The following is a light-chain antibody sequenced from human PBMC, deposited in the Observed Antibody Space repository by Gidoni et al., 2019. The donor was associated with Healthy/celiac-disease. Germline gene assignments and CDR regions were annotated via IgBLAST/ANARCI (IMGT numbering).Light chain of an antibody. CDR3: NSRDSSGNHVV. Sequence: SSELTQDPAVSVALAQTVRITCQGDSLRSYYASWYQQKPGQAPLLVIYGKHNRPSGIPDRFSGSSSGNTASLTITGAQAEDEADYYCNSRDSSGNHVVFGGGTKLTVL. J-gene: IGLJ2*01. CDR1: SLRSYY. V-gene: IGLV3-19*01. CDR2: GKH.